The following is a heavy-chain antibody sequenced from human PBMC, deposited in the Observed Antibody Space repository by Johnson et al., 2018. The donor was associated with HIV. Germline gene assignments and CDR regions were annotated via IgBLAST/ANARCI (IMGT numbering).Heavy chain of an antibody. CDR1: GFTFSNAW. CDR2: IKSKTDGGTT. J-gene: IGHJ3*02. D-gene: IGHD1-1*01. CDR3: ANALILDAFNI. Sequence: VQLVESGGGLVKPGGSLRLSCAASGFTFSNAWMSWVRQAPGKGLEWVGRIKSKTDGGTTDYAAPVKDRFTISRDDSKNTLYLQMNSLRAEDTAVYYCANALILDAFNIWGQGTMVTVSS. V-gene: IGHV3-15*01.